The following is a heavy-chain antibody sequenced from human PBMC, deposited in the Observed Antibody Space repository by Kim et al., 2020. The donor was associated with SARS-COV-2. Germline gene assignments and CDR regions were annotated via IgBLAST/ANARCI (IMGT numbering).Heavy chain of an antibody. V-gene: IGHV3-7*01. CDR3: LSGYNSGH. D-gene: IGHD5-12*01. CDR1: GFTFSNYC. CDR2: IKTDGSEK. Sequence: GGSLRLSCAASGFTFSNYCITWVRQAPGKGLEWVANIKTDGSEKYYVDSVMGRFTVSRDNAKSSVYLQLNSLRAEETAIYYCLSGYNSGHWGKGSLVSVSS. J-gene: IGHJ4*02.